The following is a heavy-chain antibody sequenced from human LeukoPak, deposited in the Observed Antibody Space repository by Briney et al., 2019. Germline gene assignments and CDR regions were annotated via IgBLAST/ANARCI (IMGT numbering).Heavy chain of an antibody. V-gene: IGHV1-2*02. CDR3: ARDSQYCSSTSCYTGTYYYYGMVV. J-gene: IGHJ6*02. CDR1: GYTFTGYY. Sequence: ASVKVSCKASGYTFTGYYMQWVRQAPGQGLERMGWINPNSGGTNYAQKFQGRVTMTRDTSISTAYMELSRLRSDDTAVYYCARDSQYCSSTSCYTGTYYYYGMVVWGQGTTVTVSS. D-gene: IGHD2-2*02. CDR2: INPNSGGT.